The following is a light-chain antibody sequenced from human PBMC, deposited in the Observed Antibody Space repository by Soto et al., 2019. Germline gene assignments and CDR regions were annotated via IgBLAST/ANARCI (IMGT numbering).Light chain of an antibody. CDR2: GAS. Sequence: EIVLTQSPGTLSLSPGERATLSCRASQSVRSSYLAWYQQKPGQAPRLLIYGASSRATGIPDRFSGSGSGTEFTLTISRLEPEDFAVYYCQQYGSSPETFGPGTKVDIK. CDR3: QQYGSSPET. J-gene: IGKJ3*01. V-gene: IGKV3-20*01. CDR1: QSVRSSY.